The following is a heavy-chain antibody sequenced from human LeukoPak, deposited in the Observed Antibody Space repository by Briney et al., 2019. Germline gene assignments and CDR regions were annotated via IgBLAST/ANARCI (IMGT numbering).Heavy chain of an antibody. V-gene: IGHV3-23*01. D-gene: IGHD1-14*01. Sequence: PGGSLRLSCAASGFTFSSYAMSWVRQARGKGLEWVSAISGSGGSTYYADSVKGRFTISRDNSKNTLYLQMNSLRAEDTAVYYCAKPEDGRPAYDYWGQGTLVTVSS. CDR3: AKPEDGRPAYDY. CDR2: ISGSGGST. CDR1: GFTFSSYA. J-gene: IGHJ4*02.